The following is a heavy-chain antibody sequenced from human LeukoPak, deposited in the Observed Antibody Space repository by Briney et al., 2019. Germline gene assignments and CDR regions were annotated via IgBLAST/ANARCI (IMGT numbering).Heavy chain of an antibody. CDR1: GVSISSGDYY. CDR3: ARVRRITMIVDL. CDR2: IYYSGST. Sequence: PSQTLSLTCTVSGVSISSGDYYWSWIRQHPGKGLEWIGYIYYSGSTYYNPSLKSRVTISVDTSKNQFSLKLSSVTAADTAVYYCARVRRITMIVDLWGQGTLVTVSS. J-gene: IGHJ5*02. D-gene: IGHD3-22*01. V-gene: IGHV4-31*03.